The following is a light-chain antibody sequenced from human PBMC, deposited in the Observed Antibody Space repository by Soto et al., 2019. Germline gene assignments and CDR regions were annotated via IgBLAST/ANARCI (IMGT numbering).Light chain of an antibody. CDR2: AAS. CDR3: QQNFMTPLT. Sequence: DIQMTQSPSSLSAFVGDRVTITCRASQSISAYLTWFQQKPWKAPKLLIHAASSLETGVPSRFSGGGSGTDFTLTISSRQPEDFATDYCQQNFMTPLTFGGGTKVEIK. CDR1: QSISAY. V-gene: IGKV1-39*01. J-gene: IGKJ4*01.